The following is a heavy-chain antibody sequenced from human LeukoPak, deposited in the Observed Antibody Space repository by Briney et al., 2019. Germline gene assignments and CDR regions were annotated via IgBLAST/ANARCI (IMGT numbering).Heavy chain of an antibody. V-gene: IGHV1-8*01. CDR2: MNPNSGNT. Sequence: GASVKVSCKASGYTFTSYDINWVRQATGQGLEWMGWMNPNSGNTGYAQKFQGRVTMTRNTSISTAYMELSSLRSEDTAVYYCARDRIKIQPMDVWGQGTTVTVSS. CDR3: ARDRIKIQPMDV. J-gene: IGHJ6*02. CDR1: GYTFTSYD. D-gene: IGHD5-18*01.